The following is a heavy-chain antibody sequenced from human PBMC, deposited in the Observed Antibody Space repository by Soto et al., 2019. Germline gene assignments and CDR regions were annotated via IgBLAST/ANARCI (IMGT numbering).Heavy chain of an antibody. V-gene: IGHV4-59*01. CDR3: ARDAIAVAGDYYYDY. CDR1: GGSISSYY. CDR2: IYYSGST. D-gene: IGHD6-19*01. J-gene: IGHJ4*02. Sequence: LSLTCTVSGGSISSYYWSWIRQPPGKGLEWIGYIYYSGSTNYNPSLKSRVTISVDTSKNQFSLKLSSVTAADTAVYYCARDAIAVAGDYYYDYWGQGTLVTVSS.